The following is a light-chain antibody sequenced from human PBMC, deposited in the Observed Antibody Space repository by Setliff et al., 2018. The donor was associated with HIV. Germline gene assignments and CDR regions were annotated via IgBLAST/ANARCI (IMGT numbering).Light chain of an antibody. V-gene: IGLV2-14*01. J-gene: IGLJ1*01. Sequence: QSALTQPASVSGSPGQSITISCTGTTSDVGGYNYVSWYQQHPGKAPKLIIYEVKNRPSGVSNRFSGSKSGNTASLTISGLQVEDEADYYCSSYAITNTLPFGTGTKVTVL. CDR1: TSDVGGYNY. CDR3: SSYAITNTLP. CDR2: EVK.